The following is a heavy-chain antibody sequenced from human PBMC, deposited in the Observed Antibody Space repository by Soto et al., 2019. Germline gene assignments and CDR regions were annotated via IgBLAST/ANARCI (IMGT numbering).Heavy chain of an antibody. D-gene: IGHD1-26*01. CDR1: GGTFNNYP. CDR2: IIPMSGTI. Sequence: HLEQSGAEVKKAGSSVKVSCKASGGTFNNYPITWVRQAPGQGLEWMGSIIPMSGTINHAQKFQGRVTNTPDESTGTTKSGPSGFRSDYTALYYGAKDPYDGPGWCCGSGGSVDGMDVWGQGTTGTVSS. V-gene: IGHV1-69*18. J-gene: IGHJ6*02. CDR3: AKDPYDGPGWCCGSGGSVDGMDV.